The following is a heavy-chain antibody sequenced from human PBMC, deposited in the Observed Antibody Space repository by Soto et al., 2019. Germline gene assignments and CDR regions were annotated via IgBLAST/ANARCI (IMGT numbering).Heavy chain of an antibody. D-gene: IGHD6-13*01. CDR2: IIPILGIA. V-gene: IGHV1-69*02. J-gene: IGHJ4*02. CDR3: ARGIAAAGVYFDY. Sequence: ASVKVSCKASGGTFSSYTISWVRQAPGQGLEWMGRIIPILGIANYAQKFQGRVTITADKSTSTAYMELSSLRSEDTAVYYCARGIAAAGVYFDYWGQGTLVTVSS. CDR1: GGTFSSYT.